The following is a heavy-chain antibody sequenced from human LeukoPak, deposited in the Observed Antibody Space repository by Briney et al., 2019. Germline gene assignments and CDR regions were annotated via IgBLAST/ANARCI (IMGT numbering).Heavy chain of an antibody. Sequence: GESLKISCKGSGYSFTTYWIGWVRQMPGKGLEWMGIIFPGDSDTIYSPSFQGQVTISADKSINTAYLQWSSLKASDTAMYFCATSESQTKFDYWGQGTQVVVSS. CDR1: GYSFTTYW. D-gene: IGHD1/OR15-1a*01. J-gene: IGHJ4*02. V-gene: IGHV5-51*01. CDR2: IFPGDSDT. CDR3: ATSESQTKFDY.